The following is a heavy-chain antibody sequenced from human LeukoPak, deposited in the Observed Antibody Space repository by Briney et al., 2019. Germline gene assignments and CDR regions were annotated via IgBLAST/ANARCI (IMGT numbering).Heavy chain of an antibody. Sequence: SETLSLTCTVSGGSVSGYYWSWIRQPPGGGLEWIGYIYYSGSTNYNPTLKSRLTISVDTSKNQISLKLSSVTAADTAVYYCATGGWIFGLDPWGQGTLVTVSS. D-gene: IGHD3-3*01. J-gene: IGHJ5*02. V-gene: IGHV4-59*02. CDR2: IYYSGST. CDR1: GGSVSGYY. CDR3: ATGGWIFGLDP.